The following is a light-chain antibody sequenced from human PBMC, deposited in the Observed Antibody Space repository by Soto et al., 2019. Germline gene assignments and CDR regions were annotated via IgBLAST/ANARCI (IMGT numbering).Light chain of an antibody. Sequence: EIVMTQSPATLSVSPGERATLSCRASQSVSSNLAWYQQKPGQAPRLLIYGASTRATGIPARFSGSGSGTEFTLTISSLQSEDVAVYYCQHYNNWPPTWTFGQGTKVEIK. CDR1: QSVSSN. J-gene: IGKJ1*01. CDR3: QHYNNWPPTWT. CDR2: GAS. V-gene: IGKV3-15*01.